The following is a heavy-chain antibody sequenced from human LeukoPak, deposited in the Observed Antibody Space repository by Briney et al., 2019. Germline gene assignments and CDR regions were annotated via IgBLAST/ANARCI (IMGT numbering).Heavy chain of an antibody. D-gene: IGHD5-12*01. V-gene: IGHV4-59*01. CDR3: ARGGDTGYRDY. Sequence: PSETLSLTCTVSGGSISSYYWSWIRQPPGKGLEWIGYIYYSGSTNYNPSLKSRVTISVDTSKNQFSLKLSSVTAADTAVYYCARGGDTGYRDYWGQGTLVTVSS. J-gene: IGHJ4*02. CDR2: IYYSGST. CDR1: GGSISSYY.